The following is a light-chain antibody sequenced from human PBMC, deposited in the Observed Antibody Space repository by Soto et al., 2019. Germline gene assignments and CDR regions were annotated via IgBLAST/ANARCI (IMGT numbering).Light chain of an antibody. Sequence: QSALTQEASVAGTVGQKVTLSCAGNSCNLGIYAVGWYQQISHGAPKTVMFGNSLPSGIPDRFSGSKSGTTASLTISGLPPEDEPDHYCSTWDYSLSSHVVFGGGTKLTVL. CDR1: SCNLGIYA. J-gene: IGLJ2*01. CDR3: STWDYSLSSHVV. CDR2: GNS. V-gene: IGLV1-44*01.